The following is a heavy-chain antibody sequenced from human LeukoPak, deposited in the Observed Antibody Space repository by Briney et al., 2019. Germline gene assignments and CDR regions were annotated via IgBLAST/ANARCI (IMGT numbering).Heavy chain of an antibody. CDR3: ARAQVVVTSPFDP. J-gene: IGHJ5*02. CDR2: IYTSGGT. CDR1: GGSISSYY. V-gene: IGHV4-4*07. Sequence: SETLSLTCTVSGGSISSYYWGWIRQPAGKGLEWIGRIYTSGGTNYNPSLKSRVTMSVDTSKIQFSLKLSSVSAADTAVYYCARAQVVVTSPFDPWGQGTLVTVSS. D-gene: IGHD3-22*01.